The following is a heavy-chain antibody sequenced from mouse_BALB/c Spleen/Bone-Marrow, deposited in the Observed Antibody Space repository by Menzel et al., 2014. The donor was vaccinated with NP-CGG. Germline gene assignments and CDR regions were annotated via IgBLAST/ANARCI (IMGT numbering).Heavy chain of an antibody. CDR1: GYTFTSYW. J-gene: IGHJ4*01. CDR3: ARALGDGYYCAMDY. D-gene: IGHD2-3*01. CDR2: IDPPDSET. Sequence: QVQLQQSGAELVKPGAPVRLSCKASGYTFTSYWMNWVKQRPGRGLEWIGRIDPPDSETHYNQKFKDKATLTVDKSSSTAYIQLSSLTSEDSAVYYCARALGDGYYCAMDYWGQGTSVTVSS. V-gene: IGHV1-69*02.